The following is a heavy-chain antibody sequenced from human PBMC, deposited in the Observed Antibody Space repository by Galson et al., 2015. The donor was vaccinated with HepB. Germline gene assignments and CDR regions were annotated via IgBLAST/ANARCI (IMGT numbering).Heavy chain of an antibody. D-gene: IGHD5-24*01. CDR3: ARDGDGYNLLYNWFDP. V-gene: IGHV1-3*01. Sequence: SVKVSCKASGYTFTRYAMHWVRQAPGQRLEWMGWINAGNGNTKYSQKFQGRVTITRDTSASTAYMELSSLRSEDTAVYYCARDGDGYNLLYNWFDPWGQGTLVTVSS. CDR1: GYTFTRYA. J-gene: IGHJ5*02. CDR2: INAGNGNT.